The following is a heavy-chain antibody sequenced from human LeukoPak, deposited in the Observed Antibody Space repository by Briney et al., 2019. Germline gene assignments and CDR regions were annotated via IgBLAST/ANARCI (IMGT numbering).Heavy chain of an antibody. CDR1: GFTFSSYW. D-gene: IGHD6-19*01. V-gene: IGHV3-74*01. Sequence: GGSLRLSCAASGFTFSSYWMHWVRQAPGKGLVWVSRINSDGSSTSYADSVKGRFTISRDNAKNTLYLQMNSLRAEDTAVYYCAREDTSGWYGVDYWGQGTLVTVSS. CDR3: AREDTSGWYGVDY. CDR2: INSDGSST. J-gene: IGHJ4*02.